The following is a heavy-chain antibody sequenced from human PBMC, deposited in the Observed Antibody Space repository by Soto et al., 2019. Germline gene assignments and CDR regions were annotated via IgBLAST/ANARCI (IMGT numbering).Heavy chain of an antibody. Sequence: ASVKVSCKASGYTFTSYAMHWVRQAPGQRLEWMGWINAGNGNTKYSQKFQGRVTITRDTSASTAYMGLSSLRSEDTAVYYCARGSSSWYQNWFDPWGQGTLVTVSS. D-gene: IGHD6-13*01. CDR3: ARGSSSWYQNWFDP. CDR2: INAGNGNT. V-gene: IGHV1-3*01. CDR1: GYTFTSYA. J-gene: IGHJ5*02.